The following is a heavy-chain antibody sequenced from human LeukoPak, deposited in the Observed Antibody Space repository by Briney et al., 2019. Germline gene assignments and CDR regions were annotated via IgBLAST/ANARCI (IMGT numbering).Heavy chain of an antibody. D-gene: IGHD5-24*01. CDR3: ARDGDGYKTFDY. CDR2: IRYDGSNK. J-gene: IGHJ4*02. CDR1: GFTFSSYG. V-gene: IGHV3-30*02. Sequence: PGGSLRLSCAASGFTFSSYGMHWVRQAPGKGLEWVAFIRYDGSNKYYADSVKGRFTISRDNSKNTLYLQMNSLRAEDTAVYYCARDGDGYKTFDYWGQGTLVTVSS.